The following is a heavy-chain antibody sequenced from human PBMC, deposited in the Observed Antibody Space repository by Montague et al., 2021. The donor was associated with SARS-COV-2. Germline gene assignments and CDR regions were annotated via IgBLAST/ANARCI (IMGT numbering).Heavy chain of an antibody. Sequence: SETLSLTCAVYGGSFSVSGYYWSWIRQPQGKGLEWIGEINHRGTTTYNPSLNSRVTMSVDTSKNQFSLNLSSVSAADTAVYYCAGISRGSSGWGWYNYNGIVVWAKGPRSSSP. D-gene: IGHD6-19*01. V-gene: IGHV4-34*01. CDR3: AGISRGSSGWGWYNYNGIVV. CDR1: GGSFSVSGYY. J-gene: IGHJ6*02. CDR2: INHRGTT.